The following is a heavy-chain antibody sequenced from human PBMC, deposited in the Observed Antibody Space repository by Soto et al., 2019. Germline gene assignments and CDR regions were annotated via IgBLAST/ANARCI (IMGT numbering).Heavy chain of an antibody. CDR2: ISLYHHST. V-gene: IGHV1-46*01. Sequence: APGEVSANAGRVGFRSYAISSPHEAPVQGLEWMGIISLYHHSTSYAQKFQGRLTVTGDTSTATVYMQLSSLTSDDTAVYWCARECYSCRGDCPYYMDYWGQGTLVTGSS. J-gene: IGHJ4*02. CDR1: RVGFRSYA. CDR3: ARECYSCRGDCPYYMDY. D-gene: IGHD2-21*02.